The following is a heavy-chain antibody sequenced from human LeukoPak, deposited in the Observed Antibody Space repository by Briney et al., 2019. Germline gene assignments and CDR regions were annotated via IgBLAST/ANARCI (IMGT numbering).Heavy chain of an antibody. CDR2: ISAYNGNT. D-gene: IGHD2-2*01. CDR1: GYTFTSYG. V-gene: IGHV1-18*01. CDR3: AREPESPYCSSTSCYWAYMDV. J-gene: IGHJ6*03. Sequence: ASVKVSCKASGYTFTSYGISWVRQAPGQGLEWMGWISAYNGNTNYAQKFQGRVTITTDESTSTAYMELSSLRSEDTAVYYCAREPESPYCSSTSCYWAYMDVWGKGTTVTVSS.